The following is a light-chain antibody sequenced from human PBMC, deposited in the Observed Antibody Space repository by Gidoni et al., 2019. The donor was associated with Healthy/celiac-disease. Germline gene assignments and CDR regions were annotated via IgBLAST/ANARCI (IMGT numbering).Light chain of an antibody. CDR2: AAS. V-gene: IGKV1-39*01. Sequence: DIHITQSPSSLSASVGDRVTITCRASQSISSYLNWYQQKPGKAPKLLIYAASSLQSGVPSRFSGSVSGTDFTLTISSLQPEDFATYYCQQSYRTPRSFGQGTKLEIK. J-gene: IGKJ2*03. CDR1: QSISSY. CDR3: QQSYRTPRS.